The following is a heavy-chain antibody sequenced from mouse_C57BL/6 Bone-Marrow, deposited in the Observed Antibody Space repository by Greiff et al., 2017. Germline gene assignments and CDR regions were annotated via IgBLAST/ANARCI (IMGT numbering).Heavy chain of an antibody. Sequence: QVTLKESGPGLVAPSQSLSITCTVSGFSLTSYGVSWVRQPPGKGLEWLGVIWGDGSTNYHSALISRLSISKDNSKSQVFLKLNSLQTDDTATYYCAKQEFWYYYGSSYYAMDYWGQGTSVTVSS. J-gene: IGHJ4*01. V-gene: IGHV2-3*01. D-gene: IGHD1-1*01. CDR1: GFSLTSYG. CDR3: AKQEFWYYYGSSYYAMDY. CDR2: IWGDGST.